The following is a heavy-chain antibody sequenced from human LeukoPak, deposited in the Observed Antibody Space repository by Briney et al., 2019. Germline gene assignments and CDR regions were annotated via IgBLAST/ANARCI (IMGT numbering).Heavy chain of an antibody. V-gene: IGHV1-18*04. CDR3: ARDLGSGWSGLDY. CDR1: GYTFTGYY. D-gene: IGHD6-19*01. CDR2: ISAYNGNT. Sequence: ASVKVSCKASGYTFTGYYMHWVRQAPGQGLEWMGWISAYNGNTNRAQKLQNRLTMTTDTSTTTAYMEVRSLRSDDTAVYYCARDLGSGWSGLDYWGQGTLVTVSS. J-gene: IGHJ4*02.